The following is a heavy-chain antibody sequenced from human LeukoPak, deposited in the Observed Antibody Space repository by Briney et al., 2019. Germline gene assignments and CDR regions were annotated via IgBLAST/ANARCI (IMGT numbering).Heavy chain of an antibody. CDR1: GGSFSGYY. V-gene: IGHV4-31*11. D-gene: IGHD3-3*01. CDR2: IYYSGST. J-gene: IGHJ6*02. Sequence: PSETLSLTCAVYGGSFSGYYWSWIRQHPGKGLEWIGYIYYSGSTYYNPSLKSRVSISVDTSKNQFSLKLCSVTAADTAVYYCARDRYDSYPMDVWGQGTTVTVSS. CDR3: ARDRYDSYPMDV.